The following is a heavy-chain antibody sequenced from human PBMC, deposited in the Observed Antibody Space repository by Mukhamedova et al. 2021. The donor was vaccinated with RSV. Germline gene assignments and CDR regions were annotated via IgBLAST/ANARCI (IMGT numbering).Heavy chain of an antibody. CDR2: IYHSGST. CDR3: ARDGGQQLDRQHHYYYYYMDV. J-gene: IGHJ6*03. D-gene: IGHD6-13*01. Sequence: VRQPPGKGLEWIGEIYHSGSTNYNPSLKSRVTISVDKSKNQFSLKLSSVTAADTAVYYCARDGGQQLDRQHHYYYYYMDVWGKGT. V-gene: IGHV4-4*02.